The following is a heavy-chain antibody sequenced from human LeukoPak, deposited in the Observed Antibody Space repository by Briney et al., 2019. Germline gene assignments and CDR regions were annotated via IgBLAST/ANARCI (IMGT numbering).Heavy chain of an antibody. V-gene: IGHV3-23*01. D-gene: IGHD1-26*01. CDR2: ISGSGGST. CDR1: GFTFSSYG. J-gene: IGHJ6*03. Sequence: PGGSLRLSCAASGFTFSSYGMSWVRQAPGKGLEWVSAISGSGGSTYYADSVKGRFTISRDNSKNTLYLQMNSLRAEDTAVYYCAKVDSGSYHGGMDVWGKGTTVTVSS. CDR3: AKVDSGSYHGGMDV.